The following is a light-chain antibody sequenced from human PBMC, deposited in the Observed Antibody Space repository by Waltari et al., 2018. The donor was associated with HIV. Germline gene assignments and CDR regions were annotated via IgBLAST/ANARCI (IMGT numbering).Light chain of an antibody. V-gene: IGLV6-57*04. J-gene: IGLJ2*01. CDR1: SGNIASYF. CDR3: QSYYLNIVV. Sequence: NFMLTQPHSVSASPGKTVTISCPRSSGNIASYFVQWYQQRPGSAPTTVIYEDDKRPSGVPDRFSGSIDSSSNSASLTISGLKTEDEADYYCQSYYLNIVVFGGGTRLTVL. CDR2: EDD.